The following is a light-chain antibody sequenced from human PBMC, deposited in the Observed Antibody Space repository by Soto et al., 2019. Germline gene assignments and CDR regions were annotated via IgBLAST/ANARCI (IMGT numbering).Light chain of an antibody. CDR3: SSFAGINNLL. J-gene: IGLJ2*01. Sequence: QSALTQPPSASGSPGQSVTISCTGTSSDVGAYDYVSWYQQHPGKAPKLMIYEVSQRPSGVPDRFSGSKSGNTASLTISGLQAEVEGDYYCSSFAGINNLLFGGGTKLTVL. CDR2: EVS. V-gene: IGLV2-8*01. CDR1: SSDVGAYDY.